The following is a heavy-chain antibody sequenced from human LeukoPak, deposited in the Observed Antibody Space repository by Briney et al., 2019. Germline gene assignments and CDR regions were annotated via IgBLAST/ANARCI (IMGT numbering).Heavy chain of an antibody. V-gene: IGHV3-66*01. D-gene: IGHD1-26*01. CDR2: IYSGGDT. J-gene: IGHJ4*02. Sequence: GGSLRLSCAASGFTVSSNYKTWVRQAPGKGLEWVSVIYSGGDTYYADSVKGRFTISRDNSKNTLYLQLNSLRAEDTAVYYCARRSGEGYFDCWGQGTLVTVSS. CDR1: GFTVSSNY. CDR3: ARRSGEGYFDC.